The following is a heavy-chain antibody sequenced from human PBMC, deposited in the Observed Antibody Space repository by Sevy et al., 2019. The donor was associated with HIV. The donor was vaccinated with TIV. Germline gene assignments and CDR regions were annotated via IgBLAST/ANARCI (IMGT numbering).Heavy chain of an antibody. CDR3: TRGDEGTVFQNWFDP. J-gene: IGHJ5*02. V-gene: IGHV3-30*04. CDR2: ISYDGRNK. Sequence: GGSLRPSCAASGFTFSSYAMFWVRQAPGKGLEWVAVISYDGRNKFYADSVKGRFTISRDNSKNTLYLQMNSLIAEDTAVYYCTRGDEGTVFQNWFDPWGQGTLVTVSS. CDR1: GFTFSSYA. D-gene: IGHD4-17*01.